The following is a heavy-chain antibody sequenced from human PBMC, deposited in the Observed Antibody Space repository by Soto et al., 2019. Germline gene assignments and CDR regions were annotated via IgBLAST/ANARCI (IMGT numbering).Heavy chain of an antibody. CDR3: AKETPYSSSSTPYYFDY. D-gene: IGHD6-6*01. V-gene: IGHV3-23*01. Sequence: GGSLRLSCAGSGFTFGDSYMSWVRQAPGKGLEWVSAISGSGGSTYYADSVKGRFTISRDNSKNTLYLQMNSLRAEDTAVYYCAKETPYSSSSTPYYFDYWGQGTLVTVSS. CDR2: ISGSGGST. CDR1: GFTFGDSY. J-gene: IGHJ4*02.